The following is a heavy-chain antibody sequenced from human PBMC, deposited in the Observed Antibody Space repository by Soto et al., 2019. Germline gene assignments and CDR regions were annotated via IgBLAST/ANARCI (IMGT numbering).Heavy chain of an antibody. Sequence: QVQLQESGPGLVKPSETLSLTCTVSGGSISDGYYWTWIRQHPTKGLEWIGYIYFSGSTYYNPSLKRRITILVYTSKNQCSLRLYALTPADTALYYCASVGGADGALWFDFWGQGTLVTVSS. V-gene: IGHV4-31*03. CDR2: IYFSGST. D-gene: IGHD1-26*01. CDR3: ASVGGADGALWFDF. CDR1: GGSISDGYY. J-gene: IGHJ4*02.